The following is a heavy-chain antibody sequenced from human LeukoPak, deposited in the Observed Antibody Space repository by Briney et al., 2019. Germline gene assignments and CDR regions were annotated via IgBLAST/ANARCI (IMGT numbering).Heavy chain of an antibody. Sequence: GGSLRLSCTASGFTFSNYGMHWVRQAPGKGLEWVAVISYDGSNKYILDSVKGRFTISRDNSKNTLYLQMNSLRPEDTAVYYCAKDGVGNSGAFDIWGQGTMVTVSS. J-gene: IGHJ3*02. D-gene: IGHD3-10*01. CDR1: GFTFSNYG. CDR2: ISYDGSNK. V-gene: IGHV3-30*18. CDR3: AKDGVGNSGAFDI.